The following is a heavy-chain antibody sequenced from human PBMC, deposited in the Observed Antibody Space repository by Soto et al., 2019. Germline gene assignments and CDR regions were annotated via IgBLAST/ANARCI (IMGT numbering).Heavy chain of an antibody. CDR1: GFTFRAYG. Sequence: QVQLVESGGGVVQPGGSLRLSCAPSGFTFRAYGMHWVRQPPGKGLEWVAVISYDGKNEYYADSVKGRFSISRDSSKNTLYLQMNSLRAEDTAVYYCEKDLVAFTTGRRSPFGSWGQGTLVTVSS. D-gene: IGHD1-1*01. J-gene: IGHJ4*02. CDR3: EKDLVAFTTGRRSPFGS. CDR2: ISYDGKNE. V-gene: IGHV3-30*18.